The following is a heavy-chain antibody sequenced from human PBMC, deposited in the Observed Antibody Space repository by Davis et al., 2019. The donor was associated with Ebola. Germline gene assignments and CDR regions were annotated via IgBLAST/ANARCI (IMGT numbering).Heavy chain of an antibody. D-gene: IGHD2-15*01. CDR2: IRYDGSNK. Sequence: GESLKISCAASGFSFSNYDMHWVRQAPGRGLEWLSFIRYDGSNKYYADSVKGRFTISRDNSKNRLYLQMNSLRAEDTAVYYCASTPGWYFHHWGQGTLVSVSS. CDR3: ASTPGWYFHH. V-gene: IGHV3-30*02. CDR1: GFSFSNYD. J-gene: IGHJ1*01.